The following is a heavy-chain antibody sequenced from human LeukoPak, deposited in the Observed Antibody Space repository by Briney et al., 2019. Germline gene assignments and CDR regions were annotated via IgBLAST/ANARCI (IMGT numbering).Heavy chain of an antibody. CDR2: LYSGGST. V-gene: IGHV3-66*01. CDR3: ARDLDSSGSGWYGY. CDR1: GFTVSRSY. J-gene: IGHJ4*02. D-gene: IGHD6-19*01. Sequence: GGSLRLSCAASGFTVSRSYMSWVRQAPGKGLEWVSVLYSGGSTYYAASVKGRFTISRDNSKNTLYLQINSLRAEDTAVYYCARDLDSSGSGWYGYWGQGTLVTVSS.